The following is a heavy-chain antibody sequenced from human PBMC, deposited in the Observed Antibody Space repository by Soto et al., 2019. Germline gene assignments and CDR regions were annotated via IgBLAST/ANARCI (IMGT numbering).Heavy chain of an antibody. V-gene: IGHV3-23*01. J-gene: IGHJ6*03. CDR1: GFTFSSYA. CDR3: ARPAGAYYYYMDV. Sequence: GGSLRLSCAASGFTFSSYAMSWVRQAPGKGLEWVSAISGSDGSTYYADSVKGRFTISRDNSKNTLYLQMNSLRAEDTAVYYCARPAGAYYYYMDVWGKGTTVTVSS. CDR2: ISGSDGST.